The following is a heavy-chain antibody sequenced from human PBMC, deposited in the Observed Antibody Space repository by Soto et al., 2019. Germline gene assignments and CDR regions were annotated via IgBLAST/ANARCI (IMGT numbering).Heavy chain of an antibody. V-gene: IGHV1-18*01. CDR2: IIPYNGNT. CDR3: ARVGFWYNWTVTPLRWFDP. Sequence: QVQLVQSGAEVKKPGASVKVSCKTSGYTFTSYGISWVRQAPGQGLEWMGWIIPYNGNTNYAQNLQGRVTMTTDTSTSTAYMELRSLRSDDTAVYYCARVGFWYNWTVTPLRWFDPWGQGTLVTVSS. D-gene: IGHD1-1*01. J-gene: IGHJ5*02. CDR1: GYTFTSYG.